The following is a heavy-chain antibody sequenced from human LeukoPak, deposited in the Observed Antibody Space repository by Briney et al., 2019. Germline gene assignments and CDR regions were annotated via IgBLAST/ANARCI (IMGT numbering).Heavy chain of an antibody. V-gene: IGHV3-30*18. CDR3: AKDTEESYYDFWSGKYGMDV. D-gene: IGHD3-3*01. CDR1: GFTFSSYG. CDR2: ISYDGSNH. J-gene: IGHJ6*02. Sequence: GGSLRLSWAASGFTFSSYGMHWVRQAPGKGLEWEAVISYDGSNHYYADSVKGRFTISRDNSKNPLYLQMNSLRAEDTAVYYCAKDTEESYYDFWSGKYGMDVWGQGTTVTVSS.